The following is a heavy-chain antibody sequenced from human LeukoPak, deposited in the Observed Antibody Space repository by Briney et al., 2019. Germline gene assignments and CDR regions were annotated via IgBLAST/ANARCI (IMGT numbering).Heavy chain of an antibody. CDR3: ARALPYCSGGSCYSRAHSAFDI. D-gene: IGHD2-15*01. CDR2: INHSGST. J-gene: IGHJ3*02. V-gene: IGHV4-34*01. Sequence: SETLSLTCAVYGGSFSGYYWSWIRQPPGKGLEWIGEINHSGSTNYNPSLKSRVTISVDTSKNQFSLKLSSVTAADTAVYYCARALPYCSGGSCYSRAHSAFDIWVQGTMVTVSS. CDR1: GGSFSGYY.